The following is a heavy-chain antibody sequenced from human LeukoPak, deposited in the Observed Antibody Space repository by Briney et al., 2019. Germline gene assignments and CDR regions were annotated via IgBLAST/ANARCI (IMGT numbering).Heavy chain of an antibody. CDR1: GGSISSGPYY. J-gene: IGHJ2*01. CDR2: IYSSGIT. Sequence: RTSETLSLTCTVSGGSISSGPYYWNWIRQPAGKGLEWIGRIYSSGITNYNPSLKSRVTISVDTSKNQFSLKLSSVTAADTAVYYCARYVGYPPTRYFDLWGRGTLVTVSS. CDR3: ARYVGYPPTRYFDL. D-gene: IGHD5-18*01. V-gene: IGHV4-61*02.